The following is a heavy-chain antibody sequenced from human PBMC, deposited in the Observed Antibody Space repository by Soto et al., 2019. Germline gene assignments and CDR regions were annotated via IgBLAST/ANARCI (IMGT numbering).Heavy chain of an antibody. D-gene: IGHD6-6*01. J-gene: IGHJ4*02. CDR1: GFTFSDYY. Sequence: PGGSLRLSCAASGFTFSDYYMSWIRQAPGKGLEWVSYISSSSSYTNYADSVKGRFTISRDNAKNSLYLQMNSLRAEDTAVYYCAREAFGEYSSSSFFDYWGQGTLVTVSS. CDR3: AREAFGEYSSSSFFDY. V-gene: IGHV3-11*06. CDR2: ISSSSSYT.